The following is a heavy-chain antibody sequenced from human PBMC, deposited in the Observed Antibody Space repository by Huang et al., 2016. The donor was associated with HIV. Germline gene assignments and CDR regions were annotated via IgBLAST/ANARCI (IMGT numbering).Heavy chain of an antibody. Sequence: QVQLVQSRAEVKKPGASVKVSCKVSEYTLTELSIHWVCQPPGKGLEWMGGFDPEIGETIYARKFQGRVTMTEDTSTETAFMELSGLRPEDTAVYYCATGFDVFFDFWGQGTLVTVSS. V-gene: IGHV1-24*01. D-gene: IGHD3-9*01. CDR1: EYTLTELS. J-gene: IGHJ4*02. CDR2: FDPEIGET. CDR3: ATGFDVFFDF.